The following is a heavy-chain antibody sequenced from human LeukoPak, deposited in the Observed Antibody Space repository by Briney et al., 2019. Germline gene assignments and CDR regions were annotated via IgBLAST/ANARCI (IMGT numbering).Heavy chain of an antibody. CDR1: GFTFSSYT. V-gene: IGHV3-64D*09. J-gene: IGHJ4*02. Sequence: GGSLRLSCSASGFTFSSYTMHWVRQAPGKGLEYVSAISSNGGTTYYADSVKGRFTISRDNSKNTLYLQMSSLRIEDTAVYYCVKVDGPYDHDDRGEVYWGQGTLVTVSS. D-gene: IGHD3-16*01. CDR3: VKVDGPYDHDDRGEVY. CDR2: ISSNGGTT.